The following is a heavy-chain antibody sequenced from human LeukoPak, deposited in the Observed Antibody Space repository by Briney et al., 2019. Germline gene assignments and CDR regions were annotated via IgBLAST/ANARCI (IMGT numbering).Heavy chain of an antibody. CDR2: THHDGTY. D-gene: IGHD6-19*01. Sequence: GGSLRLSCAASGFIFSNNAMHWVRQAPGKGLEWVSFTHHDGTYSYADSVKGRFTISRDNSRSTLYLQMNTVRPDDTAVYYCATEVREQQWLVRDHWGQGTLVIVSS. V-gene: IGHV3-30*02. CDR3: ATEVREQQWLVRDH. J-gene: IGHJ4*02. CDR1: GFIFSNNA.